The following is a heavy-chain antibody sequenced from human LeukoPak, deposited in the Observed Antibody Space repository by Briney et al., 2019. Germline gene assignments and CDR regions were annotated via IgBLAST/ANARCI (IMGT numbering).Heavy chain of an antibody. J-gene: IGHJ4*02. Sequence: PGGSLRLSCAAAGFTFSSYVMQWVRQAPGKGLEWVAVIWYDGSNKYYADSVKGRFTISRDNSENTLYLQMNSLRAEDTAVYYCARARGAAGNYYYYFDYWGQGTLVTVSS. CDR1: GFTFSSYV. CDR2: IWYDGSNK. D-gene: IGHD6-13*01. V-gene: IGHV3-33*01. CDR3: ARARGAAGNYYYYFDY.